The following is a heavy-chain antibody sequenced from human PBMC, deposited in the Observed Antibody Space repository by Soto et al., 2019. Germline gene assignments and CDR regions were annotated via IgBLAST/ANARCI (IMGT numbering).Heavy chain of an antibody. D-gene: IGHD2-8*01. V-gene: IGHV3-23*01. Sequence: EVQLLESGGGLVQPGGYLRLSCTASGFTFNRHAMTWVRQAPGKGLEWVSGLSDSGGSIYYADSVKGRFTISRDNSMNTLYLQMNTLRAEDTAVYYCAKVSSAWYAGFFDLWGQGTLVTVSS. J-gene: IGHJ4*02. CDR2: LSDSGGSI. CDR1: GFTFNRHA. CDR3: AKVSSAWYAGFFDL.